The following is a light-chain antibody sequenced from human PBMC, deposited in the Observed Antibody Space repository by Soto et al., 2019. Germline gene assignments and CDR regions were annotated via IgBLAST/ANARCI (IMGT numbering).Light chain of an antibody. CDR1: QSFRGL. CDR3: QQRHMWPIT. CDR2: DAY. V-gene: IGKV3-11*01. J-gene: IGKJ5*01. Sequence: EVVLTQSPVTLSLSPGERATLSCRASQSFRGLLAWYQQKPGQAPRLLIYDAYNRATGIQPWCSGSGSGKFFTLTSSMLEPEDSAVYYCQQRHMWPITFGQGTRLEIK.